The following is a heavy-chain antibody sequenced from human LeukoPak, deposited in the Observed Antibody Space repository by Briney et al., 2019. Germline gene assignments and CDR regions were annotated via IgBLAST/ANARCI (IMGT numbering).Heavy chain of an antibody. CDR2: MNPNSGNT. J-gene: IGHJ4*02. CDR3: ARRGRDKAEYASGSYDRSWGY. D-gene: IGHD3-10*01. V-gene: IGHV1-8*01. Sequence: ASVKVSCKASGYTFTSYNINWVRQATGQGLEWMGWMNPNSGNTGYAQKFQGRVTMTRNTSITTAYMELSSLRSEDTAVYYCARRGRDKAEYASGSYDRSWGYWGQGTLVTVSS. CDR1: GYTFTSYN.